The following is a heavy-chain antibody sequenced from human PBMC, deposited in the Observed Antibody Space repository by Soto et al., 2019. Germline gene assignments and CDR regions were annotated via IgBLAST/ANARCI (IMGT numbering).Heavy chain of an antibody. CDR2: IYYSGST. CDR1: GGSVSSDSYN. D-gene: IGHD4-17*01. J-gene: IGHJ3*01. CDR3: AIFYGNAFDL. Sequence: QLQLQESGPGLVKPSETLSLTCTVSGGSVSSDSYNWDWIRQPPGKGLEWIGTIYYSGSTDYNPSLKSRVTIYEDTSNNQFSLKVTSVTAADTAVYYCAIFYGNAFDLWGRWATVTVS. V-gene: IGHV4-39*01.